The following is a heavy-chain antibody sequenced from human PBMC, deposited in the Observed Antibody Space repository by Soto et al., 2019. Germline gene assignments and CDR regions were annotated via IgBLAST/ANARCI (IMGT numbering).Heavy chain of an antibody. D-gene: IGHD3-22*01. CDR3: ARLRGYFGTTTAPSDY. J-gene: IGHJ4*02. CDR1: GDSIRSSSYY. CDR2: IYYSGST. Sequence: LTCTVSGDSIRSSSYYWGWIRQPPGKGLEWIGSIYYSGSTYYNPSLKSRVTISVDTSKNQFSLKLSSVTAADTAVYYCARLRGYFGTTTAPSDYWGQGTLGTSPQ. V-gene: IGHV4-39*01.